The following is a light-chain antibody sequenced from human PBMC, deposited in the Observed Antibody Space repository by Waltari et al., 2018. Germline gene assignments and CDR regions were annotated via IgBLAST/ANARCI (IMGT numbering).Light chain of an antibody. CDR2: DVS. Sequence: QSALTQPASVSGSPGQSITISCTGTSSDVGGYNYVSWYQQHPGKAPKLMIYDVSKRPSGGSNRFSGSKSGNTASLTISGLQAEDEADYYCSSYTGSSTLVFGGGTKLTVL. CDR1: SSDVGGYNY. J-gene: IGLJ2*01. V-gene: IGLV2-14*01. CDR3: SSYTGSSTLV.